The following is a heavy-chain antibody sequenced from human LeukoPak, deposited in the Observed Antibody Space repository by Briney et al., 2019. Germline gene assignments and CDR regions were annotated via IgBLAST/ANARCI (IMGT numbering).Heavy chain of an antibody. V-gene: IGHV1-2*02. CDR3: AREPILSARGYYYSYMDV. CDR2: IKPNTVVT. CDR1: GYTFTGYF. D-gene: IGHD3-10*01. Sequence: ASVKVSCKASGYTFTGYFIHWVRQAPGQGLEWLGWIKPNTVVTYYAQKFQGRVTMTRDASSSTAFMELRRLTSDDTAVYYCAREPILSARGYYYSYMDVWGEGTTVTVSS. J-gene: IGHJ6*03.